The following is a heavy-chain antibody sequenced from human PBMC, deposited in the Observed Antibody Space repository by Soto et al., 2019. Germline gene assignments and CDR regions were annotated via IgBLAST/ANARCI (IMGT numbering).Heavy chain of an antibody. D-gene: IGHD2-15*01. CDR3: ARVLGPVVVVAAINKNWYFDL. Sequence: QVQLQESGPGLVKPSQTLSLTCTVSGGSISSGGYYWSWIRQHPGKGLEWIGYIYYSGSTYYNPSLKSRVTISGDTSKNQFSLKRSSVTAADTAVYYCARVLGPVVVVAAINKNWYFDLWGRGTLVTVFS. V-gene: IGHV4-31*03. CDR2: IYYSGST. CDR1: GGSISSGGYY. J-gene: IGHJ2*01.